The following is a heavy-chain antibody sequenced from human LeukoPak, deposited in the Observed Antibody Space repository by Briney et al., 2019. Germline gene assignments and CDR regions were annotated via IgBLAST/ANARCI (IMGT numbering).Heavy chain of an antibody. CDR3: ARMYDRSGYYYPFDY. J-gene: IGHJ4*02. CDR2: IYYTGST. CDR1: GGSISSYY. Sequence: SETLSLTCTVSGGSISSYYWSWIRQPPGKGLEWIGYIYYTGSTNYNPSLKSRVTISVDTSKNHFSLKLTSVTAADTAVYYCARMYDRSGYYYPFDYWGQGTLVTVSS. D-gene: IGHD3-22*01. V-gene: IGHV4-59*08.